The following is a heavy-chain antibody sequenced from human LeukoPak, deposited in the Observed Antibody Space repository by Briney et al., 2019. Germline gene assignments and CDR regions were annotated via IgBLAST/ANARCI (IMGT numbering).Heavy chain of an antibody. CDR1: GYTFISYA. J-gene: IGHJ6*04. V-gene: IGHV7-4-1*02. Sequence: PGGSLRLSCAASGYTFISYAMNWVRQAPGQGLEWMGWINTNTGNPTYAQGFTGRFVFSLDTSVSTAYLQISGLKAEDTAVYYCARTLTVATNMDVWGKGTTVTVSS. D-gene: IGHD4-23*01. CDR2: INTNTGNP. CDR3: ARTLTVATNMDV.